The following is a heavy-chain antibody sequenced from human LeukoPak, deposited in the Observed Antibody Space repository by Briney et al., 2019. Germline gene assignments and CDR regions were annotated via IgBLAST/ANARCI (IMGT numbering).Heavy chain of an antibody. CDR3: ARVGVDSYDRSPFDY. V-gene: IGHV4-59*01. CDR2: IYYSGST. J-gene: IGHJ4*02. CDR1: GGSISSYY. D-gene: IGHD5-18*01. Sequence: PSETLSLTCTVSGGSISSYYWSWIRQPPGKGLEWIGYIYYSGSTNYNPSLESRVTISVDTSKNQFSLKLSSVTAADTAVYYCARVGVDSYDRSPFDYWGQGTLVTVSS.